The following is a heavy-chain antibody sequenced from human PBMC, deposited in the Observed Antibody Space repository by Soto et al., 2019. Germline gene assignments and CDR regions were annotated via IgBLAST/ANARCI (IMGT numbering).Heavy chain of an antibody. CDR1: GGSISSGGYY. CDR3: ASSRIMITFGGVGILDY. J-gene: IGHJ4*02. CDR2: IYYSGST. V-gene: IGHV4-31*03. Sequence: QVQLQESGPGLVKPSQTLSLTCTVSGGSISSGGYYWSWIRQHPGKGLEWIWYIYYSGSTYYNPSLKSRVTISVDTSKNQFSLKLSSVTAADTAVYYCASSRIMITFGGVGILDYWGQGTLVTVSS. D-gene: IGHD3-16*01.